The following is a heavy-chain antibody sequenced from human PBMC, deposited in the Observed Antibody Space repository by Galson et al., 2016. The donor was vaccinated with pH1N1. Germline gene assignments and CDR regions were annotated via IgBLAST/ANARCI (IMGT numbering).Heavy chain of an antibody. J-gene: IGHJ4*02. V-gene: IGHV5-51*03. D-gene: IGHD2-2*01. Sequence: QSGAEVKKPGESLRISCQGSGYSFTSYWIAWVRQMPGKGLEWMGIIYPGDSDTRYSPSFQGQVTISADKSISTAYLQWSSLRASDTAMYYCARLHYCDPTSCPFDYWGQGTLVTVSS. CDR2: IYPGDSDT. CDR1: GYSFTSYW. CDR3: ARLHYCDPTSCPFDY.